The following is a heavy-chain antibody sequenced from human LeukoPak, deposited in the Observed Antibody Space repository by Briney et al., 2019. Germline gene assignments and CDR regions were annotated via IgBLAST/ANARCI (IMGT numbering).Heavy chain of an antibody. Sequence: SETLSLTCTVSGGSISSYYWSWIRQPPGKGLEWIGYIYYSGSTNYNPSLKSRVTISLDTSKNQFSLNLSSVTAADTSVYYCARKHSSSWPYWYFDVWGRGTLVTVSS. CDR2: IYYSGST. CDR1: GGSISSYY. D-gene: IGHD6-13*01. V-gene: IGHV4-59*08. CDR3: ARKHSSSWPYWYFDV. J-gene: IGHJ2*01.